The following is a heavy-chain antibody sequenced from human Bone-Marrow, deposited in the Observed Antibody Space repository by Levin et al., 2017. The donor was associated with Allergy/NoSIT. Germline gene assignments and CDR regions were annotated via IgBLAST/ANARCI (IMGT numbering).Heavy chain of an antibody. V-gene: IGHV2-5*02. D-gene: IGHD2-2*01. CDR2: IYWDDDV. J-gene: IGHJ3*02. CDR1: GFSLSTSGVS. CDR3: ARGKYQLLDAFDI. Sequence: SGPTLVKPTQTLTLTCTFSGFSLSTSGVSVGWIRQPPGKALEWLALIYWDDDVRYRASLKRRLVTLKDPSKNQVDLTLPNVDPADTATYFCARGKYQLLDAFDIWGQGTMVTVSS.